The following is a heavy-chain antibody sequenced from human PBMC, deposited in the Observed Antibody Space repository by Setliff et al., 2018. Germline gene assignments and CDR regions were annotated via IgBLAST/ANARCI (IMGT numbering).Heavy chain of an antibody. J-gene: IGHJ4*02. CDR2: ISAYIGNT. CDR1: GYTFTSYG. V-gene: IGHV1-18*01. D-gene: IGHD3-16*02. CDR3: ARDNNPGYRGYWGRFDY. Sequence: ASVKVSCKASGYTFTSYGISWVRQAPGQGLEWMGWISAYIGNTNYAQKLQGRVTMTRDTSISTAYMELSRLRSDDTAVYYCARDNNPGYRGYWGRFDYWGQGTLVTVSS.